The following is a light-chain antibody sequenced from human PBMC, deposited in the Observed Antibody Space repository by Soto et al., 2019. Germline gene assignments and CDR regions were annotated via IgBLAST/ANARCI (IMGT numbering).Light chain of an antibody. CDR1: QSVSSNY. V-gene: IGKV3-20*01. CDR3: QQFGSSPPMYT. Sequence: EIVLTQSPGTLSLSPGERATLSCRASQSVSSNYLAWYQQRPGQAPRLLIYGASSRANGIPDRFSGSGSGTDFTLTISRLEPEDFAVYYCQQFGSSPPMYTFGQGTKLEIK. CDR2: GAS. J-gene: IGKJ2*01.